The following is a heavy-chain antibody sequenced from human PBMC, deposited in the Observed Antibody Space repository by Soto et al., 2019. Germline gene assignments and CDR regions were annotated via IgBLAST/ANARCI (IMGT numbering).Heavy chain of an antibody. CDR2: IYPGDSDT. CDR3: ARPAGSTGVFDYFDY. V-gene: IGHV5-51*01. CDR1: GYSFTSYW. J-gene: IGHJ4*02. Sequence: GESLKLSCKGSGYSFTSYWIGWVRQMPGKGLEWMGVIYPGDSDTRYGPSFQGQVTISADKSISTAYLQWTSLKASDTAMYYCARPAGSTGVFDYFDYWGQGTLVTVSS. D-gene: IGHD7-27*01.